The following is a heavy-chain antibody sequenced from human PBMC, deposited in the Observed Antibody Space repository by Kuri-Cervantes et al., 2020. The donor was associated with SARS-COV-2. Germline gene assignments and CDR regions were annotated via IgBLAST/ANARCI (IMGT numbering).Heavy chain of an antibody. CDR1: GFTFSSYA. CDR3: AKRMNDYGDMRDY. D-gene: IGHD4-17*01. V-gene: IGHV3-23*01. CDR2: ISGRGGST. Sequence: GESLKISCAASGFTFSSYAMSWVRQAPGKGLEWVSAISGRGGSTYYADSVKGRFTISRDNSKNTLYLQMNSLRAEDTAVYYCAKRMNDYGDMRDYWGQGTLVTVSS. J-gene: IGHJ4*02.